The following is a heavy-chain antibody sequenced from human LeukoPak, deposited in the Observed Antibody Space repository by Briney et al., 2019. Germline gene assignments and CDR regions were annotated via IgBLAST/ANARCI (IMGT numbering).Heavy chain of an antibody. V-gene: IGHV4-59*01. CDR1: GGSISSYY. CDR2: IYYSGST. CDR3: ARSEASIAAAGLGVFDY. Sequence: PSETLSLTCTVSGGSISSYYWSWIRQPPGKGLEWIGYIYYSGSTNYNPSLKSRVTISVDTSKNQFSLKLSSVTAADTAVYYCARSEASIAAAGLGVFDYWGQGTLVTVSS. J-gene: IGHJ4*02. D-gene: IGHD6-13*01.